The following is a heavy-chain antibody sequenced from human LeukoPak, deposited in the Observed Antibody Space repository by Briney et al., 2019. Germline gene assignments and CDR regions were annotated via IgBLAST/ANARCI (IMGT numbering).Heavy chain of an antibody. J-gene: IGHJ6*03. Sequence: GESLKISCAASGFTFSDYYMSWIRQAPGKGLEWVSYISSSGRTIYYADSVKGRFTISRDNAKNSLYLQMNSLRAEGTAVYYCARVATVHYYYYMDVWGKGTTVTVSS. V-gene: IGHV3-11*04. CDR3: ARVATVHYYYYMDV. D-gene: IGHD3-10*02. CDR2: ISSSGRTI. CDR1: GFTFSDYY.